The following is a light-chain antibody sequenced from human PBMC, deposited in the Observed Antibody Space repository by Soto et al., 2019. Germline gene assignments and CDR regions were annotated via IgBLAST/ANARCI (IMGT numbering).Light chain of an antibody. CDR1: QSVDKF. Sequence: EIELTQSPATLSLSPGETATLSCRASQSVDKFLAWYQQRPGQPPRLLIFDSSNRATGVPVRFSGTGSGTVFTLTIGSLEPEDSALYYCQQWKNWPPITFGQGTGLEIK. CDR3: QQWKNWPPIT. CDR2: DSS. J-gene: IGKJ5*01. V-gene: IGKV3-11*01.